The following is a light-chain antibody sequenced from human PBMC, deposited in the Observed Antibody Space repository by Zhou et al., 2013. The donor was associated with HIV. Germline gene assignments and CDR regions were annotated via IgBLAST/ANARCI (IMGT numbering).Light chain of an antibody. V-gene: IGKV3-11*01. J-gene: IGKJ2*03. Sequence: EVVLTQSPATLFLSPGERATLPCRASQSVYKYLAWYQQKPGQAPRLLIHDASNRATGIPARFSGSGSGTDFTLTISSLDAEDCAVYYCQQFGHPPLYSFGQGTKLEIK. CDR1: QSVYKY. CDR2: DAS. CDR3: QQFGHPPLYS.